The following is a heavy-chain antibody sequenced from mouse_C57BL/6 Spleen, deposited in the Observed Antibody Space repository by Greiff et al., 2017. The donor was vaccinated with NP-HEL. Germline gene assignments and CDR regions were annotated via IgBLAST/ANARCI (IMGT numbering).Heavy chain of an antibody. J-gene: IGHJ4*01. D-gene: IGHD2-3*01. CDR2: ISSGGSYT. V-gene: IGHV5-6*02. CDR3: ARDGYYCMDY. Sequence: DVKLVESGGDLVKPGGSLKLSCAASGFTFSSYGMSWVRQTPDKRLEWVATISSGGSYTYYPDSVKGRFTISRDNAKNTLYLQMSSLKSEDTAMYYCARDGYYCMDYWGQGTSVTVSS. CDR1: GFTFSSYG.